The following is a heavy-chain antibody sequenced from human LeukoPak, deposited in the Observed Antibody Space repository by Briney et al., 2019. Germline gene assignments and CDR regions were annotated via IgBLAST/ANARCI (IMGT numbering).Heavy chain of an antibody. Sequence: PSETLSLTCTVSDGSISSYYWSWIRQPPGKGLEWIGYISYSGSTSYNPSLKSRVTISVDTSKNQFSLNLSSVTAADTAVYYCARDPARLLELTPGENWFDPWGQGTLVTVSS. CDR1: DGSISSYY. V-gene: IGHV4-59*01. D-gene: IGHD1-7*01. J-gene: IGHJ5*02. CDR2: ISYSGST. CDR3: ARDPARLLELTPGENWFDP.